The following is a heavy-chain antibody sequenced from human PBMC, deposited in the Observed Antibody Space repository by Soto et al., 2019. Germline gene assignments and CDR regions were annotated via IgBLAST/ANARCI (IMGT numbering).Heavy chain of an antibody. Sequence: GGSLRLSCAASGFTFSDHYMSWIRQAPGKGLEWISHISGSGSDTNYADSVKGRFTISRDNTKNSLYLQMNSLRAEDTAVYYCATGRYSSGFWGQGTLVTVSS. J-gene: IGHJ4*02. V-gene: IGHV3-11*06. CDR1: GFTFSDHY. D-gene: IGHD6-19*01. CDR3: ATGRYSSGF. CDR2: ISGSGSDT.